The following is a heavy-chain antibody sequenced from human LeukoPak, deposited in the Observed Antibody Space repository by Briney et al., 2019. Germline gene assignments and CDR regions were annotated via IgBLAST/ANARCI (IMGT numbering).Heavy chain of an antibody. V-gene: IGHV3-9*01. CDR1: GFTFDDYA. J-gene: IGHJ3*02. CDR2: ISWNSGSI. Sequence: GGSLRLSCAASGFTFDDYAMHWVRQAPGKGLEWVSGISWNSGSIGYADSVKGRFTISRDNAKNSLYLQMNSLRAEDTAVYYCARALAATNAFDIWGQGTMVTVSS. CDR3: ARALAATNAFDI. D-gene: IGHD2-15*01.